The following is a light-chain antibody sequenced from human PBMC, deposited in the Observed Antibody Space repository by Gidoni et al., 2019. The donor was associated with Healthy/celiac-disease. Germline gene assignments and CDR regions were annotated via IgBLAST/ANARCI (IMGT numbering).Light chain of an antibody. CDR1: QSVSSSY. J-gene: IGKJ2*01. Sequence: EIVLTQYPGPLSLSPGERATLSCRASQSVSSSYLAWYKQKPAQAPRLLLYGASSRATGIPDRFSGSGSETDFTLTISRLEPEDFAVYYCQQYGSSPYTFGQGTKLEIK. V-gene: IGKV3-20*01. CDR2: GAS. CDR3: QQYGSSPYT.